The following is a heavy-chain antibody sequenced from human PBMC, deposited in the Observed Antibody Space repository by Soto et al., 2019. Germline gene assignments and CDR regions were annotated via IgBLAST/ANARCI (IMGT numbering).Heavy chain of an antibody. CDR1: GFTFSSYA. J-gene: IGHJ6*02. CDR2: ISGSGGST. CDR3: SGATHLAGMDV. V-gene: IGHV3-23*01. D-gene: IGHD3-3*02. Sequence: GESLKISCAASGFTFSSYAMSWVRQAPGKGLEWVSAISGSGGSTYYADSVKGRFTISRDNSKNTLYLQMNSLRAEDTAVYYCSGATHLAGMDVWGQGTTVTVSS.